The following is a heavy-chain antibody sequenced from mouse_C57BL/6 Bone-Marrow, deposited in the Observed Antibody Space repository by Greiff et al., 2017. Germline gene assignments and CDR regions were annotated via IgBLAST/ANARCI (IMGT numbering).Heavy chain of an antibody. Sequence: VQLQHPGAELVRPGTSVKLSCKASGYTFTSYWMHWVKQRPGQGLEWIGVIDPSDSYTNYNQKFKGKATLTVDTSSSTAYMQLSSLTSEDSAVYYCARGGKGYWGQGTTLTVSS. CDR3: ARGGKGY. V-gene: IGHV1-59*01. CDR2: IDPSDSYT. J-gene: IGHJ2*01. CDR1: GYTFTSYW.